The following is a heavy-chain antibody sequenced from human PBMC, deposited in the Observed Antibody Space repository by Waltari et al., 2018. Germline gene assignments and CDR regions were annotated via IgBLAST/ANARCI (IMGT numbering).Heavy chain of an antibody. V-gene: IGHV3-66*02. D-gene: IGHD5-18*01. Sequence: VQLVESGGGLVHPGGALSLSWAASGSSVNQNHISWVRQAPGRGLEWVSLIYDAGSTYYPASVRGRFTIFRDNSKNTVHLQMNSLRVEDSAIYYCATARDEDTAMVYFDHWGQGTLVSVSS. CDR1: GSSVNQNH. CDR3: ATARDEDTAMVYFDH. CDR2: IYDAGST. J-gene: IGHJ4*02.